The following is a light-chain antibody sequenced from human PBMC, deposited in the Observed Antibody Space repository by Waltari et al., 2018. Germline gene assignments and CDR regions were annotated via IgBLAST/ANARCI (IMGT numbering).Light chain of an antibody. CDR2: KDT. V-gene: IGLV3-25*03. Sequence: SYELTQPPSVSVSPGQTARITCSGAALPIQYAHWYQQKPGQAPVLVIYKDTGRPSGIPERFSGSSSGTTVTLTISGVRAEDEADYYCQSADSSGTYVEFGGGTKLTV. J-gene: IGLJ2*01. CDR1: ALPIQY. CDR3: QSADSSGTYVE.